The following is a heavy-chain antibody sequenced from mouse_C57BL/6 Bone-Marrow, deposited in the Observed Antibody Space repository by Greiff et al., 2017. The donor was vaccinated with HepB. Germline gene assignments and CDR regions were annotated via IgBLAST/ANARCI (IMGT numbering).Heavy chain of an antibody. CDR2: INPSTGGT. D-gene: IGHD2-4*01. V-gene: IGHV1-42*01. CDR1: GYSFTGYY. J-gene: IGHJ2*01. Sequence: EVQLQQSGPELVKPGASVKISCKASGYSFTGYYMNWVKQSPEKSLEWIGEINPSTGGTTYNQKFKAKATLTVDKSSSTAYMQLKSLTSEDSAVYYCAREEKYDYDYWGQGTTLTVSS. CDR3: AREEKYDYDY.